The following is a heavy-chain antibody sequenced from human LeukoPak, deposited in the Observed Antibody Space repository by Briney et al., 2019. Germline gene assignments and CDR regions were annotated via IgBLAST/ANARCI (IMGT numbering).Heavy chain of an antibody. CDR3: ARGLNLPLWIAAAGPPTPNWFDP. J-gene: IGHJ5*02. D-gene: IGHD6-13*01. V-gene: IGHV4-61*01. Sequence: SETLSLTCTVSGGSISSGPYYWGWIRQPPGKGLEWIGNIYYSGSTNYNPSLKSRVTISVDTSKNQFSLRLNSVTAADTAVYYCARGLNLPLWIAAAGPPTPNWFDPWGQGTLVTVSS. CDR2: IYYSGST. CDR1: GGSISSGPYY.